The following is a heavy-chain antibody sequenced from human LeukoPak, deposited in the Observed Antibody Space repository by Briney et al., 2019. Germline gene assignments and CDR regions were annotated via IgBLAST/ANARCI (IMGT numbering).Heavy chain of an antibody. J-gene: IGHJ4*02. V-gene: IGHV3-48*01. D-gene: IGHD5-12*01. CDR2: ISSSGSSI. Sequence: PGGSLRLSCAASGFTFSSYSMNWVRQAPGKGLEWVSYISSSGSSIYYADSVKGRFTISRDNANKLLYLQMNSLSAEDTAVYYCVRGPGVSAVTTMYWGQGTLVPVSS. CDR1: GFTFSSYS. CDR3: VRGPGVSAVTTMY.